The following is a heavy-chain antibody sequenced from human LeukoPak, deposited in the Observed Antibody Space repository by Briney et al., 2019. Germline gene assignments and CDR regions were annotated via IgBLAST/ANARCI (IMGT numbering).Heavy chain of an antibody. Sequence: GGSLRLSCAASGLTVISNYMGRVRQAPGKGLEWLSVIYLGNNTFYADSVKGRFAISRDKSKNTVFLQMNSLRVEDTAVYYCAGGRIAPADLDYWGQGTLVTVSS. V-gene: IGHV3-53*01. CDR2: IYLGNNT. CDR1: GLTVISNY. J-gene: IGHJ4*02. CDR3: AGGRIAPADLDY. D-gene: IGHD6-13*01.